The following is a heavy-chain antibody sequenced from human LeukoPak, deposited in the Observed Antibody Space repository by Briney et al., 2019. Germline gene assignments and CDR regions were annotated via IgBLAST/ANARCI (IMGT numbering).Heavy chain of an antibody. Sequence: GGSLRLSCAASGFTFSSDAMSWVRQAPGKGLEWVSAIGGSGGSTYYADSVKGRFTISRDNSKNTLYLQMNSLRAEDTAVYYCARGLVVVVAGDWFDPWGQGTLVTVSS. CDR2: IGGSGGST. J-gene: IGHJ5*02. CDR1: GFTFSSDA. V-gene: IGHV3-23*01. CDR3: ARGLVVVVAGDWFDP. D-gene: IGHD2-15*01.